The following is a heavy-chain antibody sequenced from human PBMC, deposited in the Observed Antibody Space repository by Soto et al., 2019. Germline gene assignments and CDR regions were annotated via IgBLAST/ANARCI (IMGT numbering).Heavy chain of an antibody. CDR3: ARLGSGYYYYYYYGMDV. CDR2: INHSGST. J-gene: IGHJ6*02. V-gene: IGHV4-34*01. D-gene: IGHD3-22*01. CDR1: GGSFSGYY. Sequence: SETLSLTCAVYGGSFSGYYWSWIRQPPGKGLEWIGEINHSGSTNYNPSLKSRVTISVDTSKNQFSLKLSSVTAADTAVYYCARLGSGYYYYYYYGMDVWGQGTTVTVSS.